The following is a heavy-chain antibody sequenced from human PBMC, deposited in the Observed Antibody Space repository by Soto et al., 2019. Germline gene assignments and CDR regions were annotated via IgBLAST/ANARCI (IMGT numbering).Heavy chain of an antibody. CDR2: IYYSGST. D-gene: IGHD5-18*01. CDR3: ARRYGSGFDY. Sequence: SETLSLTCTVSGGSISSYYWSWIRQPPGKGLEWIGYIYYSGSTNYNPSLKSRVTISVDTSKNQFSLKLSSVTAADTAVYYCARRYGSGFDYWGQGTLVTFSS. J-gene: IGHJ4*02. V-gene: IGHV4-59*08. CDR1: GGSISSYY.